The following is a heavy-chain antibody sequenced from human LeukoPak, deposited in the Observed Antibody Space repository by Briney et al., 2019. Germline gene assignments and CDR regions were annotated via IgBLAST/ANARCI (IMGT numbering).Heavy chain of an antibody. D-gene: IGHD3-10*01. CDR1: SGSISTYY. V-gene: IGHV4-4*09. Sequence: SETLSLTCTFSSGSISTYYWSLIRQPPGNGLEWIVYIYTSVSTDYNPSLKSRVTISLDTSNNQSSLNLNSVTAADTAVYYCARSRGRKVTPFDYWGQGILVTVSS. CDR3: ARSRGRKVTPFDY. CDR2: IYTSVST. J-gene: IGHJ4*02.